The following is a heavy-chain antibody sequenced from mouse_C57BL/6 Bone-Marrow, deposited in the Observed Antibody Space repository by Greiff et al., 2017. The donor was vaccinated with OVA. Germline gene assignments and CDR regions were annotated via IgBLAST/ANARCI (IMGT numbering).Heavy chain of an antibody. CDR2: IFPGCGST. D-gene: IGHD2-3*01. Sequence: QVQLQQSGPELVRPGASVKISCKAPGYTFTSHWMQWVRQRPGPGLEWVGEIFPGCGSTSYNEKFKGKATLTVDTSTRTADMQLSSLTSEDSAVYFCARWLLHAWFAYWGQGTLVTVSA. J-gene: IGHJ3*01. CDR1: GYTFTSHW. V-gene: IGHV1-56*01. CDR3: ARWLLHAWFAY.